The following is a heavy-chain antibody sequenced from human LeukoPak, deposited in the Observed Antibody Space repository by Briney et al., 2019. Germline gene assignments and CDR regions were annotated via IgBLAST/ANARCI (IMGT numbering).Heavy chain of an antibody. CDR3: ARHQMDTGYRPFDI. D-gene: IGHD5-24*01. CDR1: GFTITTYW. Sequence: PGGSLRLSCAASGFTITTYWMTWVRQAPGKGLEWVANIKEDGSERSYVDSVKGRFTISRDNARNSLYLQMNSLKVEDTAVYFCARHQMDTGYRPFDIWGQGRMVTVSS. CDR2: IKEDGSER. J-gene: IGHJ3*02. V-gene: IGHV3-7*01.